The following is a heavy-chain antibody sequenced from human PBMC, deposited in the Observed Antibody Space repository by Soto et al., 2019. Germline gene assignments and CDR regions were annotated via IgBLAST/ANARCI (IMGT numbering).Heavy chain of an antibody. V-gene: IGHV1-2*02. CDR3: ARDLFPAEKNWNDAYNHFDP. D-gene: IGHD1-1*01. J-gene: IGHJ5*02. CDR2: INPKSGDK. CDR1: AYTFTCHG. Sequence: SVKVSCKPSAYTFTCHGIHWLRQAPGQGVEWLGWINPKSGDKLYAQKFQGRVTMTRDTSISTVYMDLTRLTSDDTAVYYCARDLFPAEKNWNDAYNHFDPWGQAILVTAS.